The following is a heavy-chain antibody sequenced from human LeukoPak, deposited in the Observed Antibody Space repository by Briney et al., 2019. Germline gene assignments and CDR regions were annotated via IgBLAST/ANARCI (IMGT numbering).Heavy chain of an antibody. CDR2: IIPIFGTA. V-gene: IGHV1-69*13. Sequence: ASVQVSCKASGGTFSSYAISWVRQAPGQGLEWMGGIIPIFGTANYAQKLQGRVTITADESTSTAYMELSSLRSEDTAVYYCARAPWTHLYYFDYWGQGTLVTVSS. CDR3: ARAPWTHLYYFDY. J-gene: IGHJ4*02. D-gene: IGHD1-1*01. CDR1: GGTFSSYA.